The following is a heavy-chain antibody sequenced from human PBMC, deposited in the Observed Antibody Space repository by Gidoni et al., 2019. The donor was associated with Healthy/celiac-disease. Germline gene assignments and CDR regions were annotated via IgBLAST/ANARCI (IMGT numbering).Heavy chain of an antibody. CDR1: GFTFSSYA. V-gene: IGHV3-30*04. CDR2: ISYDVSNK. D-gene: IGHD1-26*01. Sequence: QVQLVESGGGVVQPGRSLRHSRAASGFTFSSYAMHWVRHAPCKGLEWVAVISYDVSNKYYADSVKGRFTISRDNSKNTLYLQMNSLRAEDTAVYYCARERIKWELLLGEGGYYFDYWGQGTLVTVSS. J-gene: IGHJ4*02. CDR3: ARERIKWELLLGEGGYYFDY.